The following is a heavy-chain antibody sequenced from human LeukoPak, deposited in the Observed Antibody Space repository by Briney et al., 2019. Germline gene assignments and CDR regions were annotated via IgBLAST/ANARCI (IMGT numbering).Heavy chain of an antibody. CDR3: AKDIGITMVRGVMGMDV. CDR2: ISWNSASL. Sequence: GGSLRLSCAASGLTFNDCAMHWVRQAPGKGLEWVSGISWNSASLGYADSVKGRFTISRDNAKNSLYLQMNSLRAEDTALYYCAKDIGITMVRGVMGMDVWGKGTTVTISS. J-gene: IGHJ6*03. CDR1: GLTFNDCA. D-gene: IGHD3-10*01. V-gene: IGHV3-9*01.